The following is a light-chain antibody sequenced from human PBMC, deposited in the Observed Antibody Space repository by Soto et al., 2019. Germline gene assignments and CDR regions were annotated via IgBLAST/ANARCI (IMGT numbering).Light chain of an antibody. V-gene: IGKV3-20*01. CDR1: QSVSSNY. CDR3: QQYGSSPRT. Sequence: EIVLTQSPGTLSLSPGQRATLSCRASQSVSSNYLAWYQQKTGQAPRLLIYGASSRATGIPDRFSGSGSGTDFTLIVSRLEPEDFAVYYCQQYGSSPRTFGQGTKVEIK. J-gene: IGKJ1*01. CDR2: GAS.